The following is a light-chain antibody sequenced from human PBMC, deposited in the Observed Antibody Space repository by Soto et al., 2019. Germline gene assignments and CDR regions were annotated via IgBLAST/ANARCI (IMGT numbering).Light chain of an antibody. CDR2: GAS. J-gene: IGKJ1*01. CDR1: QSVRSS. CDR3: QQYDNWWT. V-gene: IGKV3-15*01. Sequence: EMVMTQSPATLSVSPGERATLSCRASQSVRSSLAWYQQKPGQAPRLLIYGASTRATSVLARVSGSGSGTEFTLTISSLQSEDFAVYYCQQYDNWWTFGQGTKVEIK.